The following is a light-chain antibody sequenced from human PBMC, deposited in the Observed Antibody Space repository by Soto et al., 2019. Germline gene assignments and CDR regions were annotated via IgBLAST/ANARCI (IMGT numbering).Light chain of an antibody. Sequence: EIGLTQSPGTLSSSPGERATLSCRASEAVITNYLDWYQQRAGQAPSVLIYGTSSRATDIPDRFIGSGSGTAFFLTISRLETENFALYYCQQYGGSPHYTFGQGTKPDI. CDR1: EAVITNY. CDR3: QQYGGSPHYT. J-gene: IGKJ2*01. CDR2: GTS. V-gene: IGKV3-20*01.